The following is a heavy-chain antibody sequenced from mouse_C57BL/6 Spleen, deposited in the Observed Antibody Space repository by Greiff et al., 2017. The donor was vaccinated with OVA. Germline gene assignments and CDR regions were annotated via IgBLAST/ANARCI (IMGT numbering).Heavy chain of an antibody. J-gene: IGHJ1*03. Sequence: VQLQQPGAELVKPGASVKLSCKASGYTFTSYWMHWVKQRPGQGLEWIGMIHPNSGSTNYNEKFKSKATLTVDKSSSTAYMQLSSLTSEDSAVYYCARGHGFSWYFDVWGTGTTVTVSS. CDR2: IHPNSGST. V-gene: IGHV1-64*01. CDR1: GYTFTSYW. D-gene: IGHD2-2*01. CDR3: ARGHGFSWYFDV.